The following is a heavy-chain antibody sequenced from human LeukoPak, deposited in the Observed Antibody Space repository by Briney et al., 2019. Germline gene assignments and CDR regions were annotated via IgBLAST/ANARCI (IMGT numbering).Heavy chain of an antibody. D-gene: IGHD5-12*01. CDR1: GYTFTSYY. V-gene: IGHV1-46*03. J-gene: IGHJ3*02. Sequence: AASVKVSCKPSGYTFTSYYMHWVRQAPGQGLEWMGIINPSGGSTSYAQKFQGRVTMTRDTSTSTVYMELSSLRSEDTAVYYCAADIVPTDDAFDIWGQGTMVTVSS. CDR3: AADIVPTDDAFDI. CDR2: INPSGGST.